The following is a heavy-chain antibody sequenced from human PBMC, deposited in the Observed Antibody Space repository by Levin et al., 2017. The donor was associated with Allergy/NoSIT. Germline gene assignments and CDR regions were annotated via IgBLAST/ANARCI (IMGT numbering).Heavy chain of an antibody. Sequence: GESLKISCTASRFAFNNFAMSWVRQAPGKGLEWVSHISDSGGTTYYADSVKGRFTISRDNSKNTLYLQMNSLRAEDTAVYYCAKEYERAVPAAIFAFYIWGQGTMVTVSS. CDR2: ISDSGGTT. CDR1: RFAFNNFA. J-gene: IGHJ3*02. CDR3: AKEYERAVPAAIFAFYI. V-gene: IGHV3-23*01. D-gene: IGHD2-2*01.